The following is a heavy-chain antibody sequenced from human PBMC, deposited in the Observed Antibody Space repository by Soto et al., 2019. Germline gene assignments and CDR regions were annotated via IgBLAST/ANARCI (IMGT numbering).Heavy chain of an antibody. CDR2: TRNKANSYTT. D-gene: IGHD3-22*01. V-gene: IGHV3-72*01. CDR1: GFTFSDHY. Sequence: EVQLVESGGGLVQPGGSLRLSCAASGFTFSDHYMDWVRQAPGKGLEWVGRTRNKANSYTTEYAASVKGRFTISRDDSKSSLYLQRNGLKTEDTAVYYCARVRKDYDSSGSLRNWFDPWGQGTLVTVSS. CDR3: ARVRKDYDSSGSLRNWFDP. J-gene: IGHJ5*02.